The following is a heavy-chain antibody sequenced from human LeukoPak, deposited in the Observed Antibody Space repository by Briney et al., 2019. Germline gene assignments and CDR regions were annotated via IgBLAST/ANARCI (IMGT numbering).Heavy chain of an antibody. D-gene: IGHD6-13*01. V-gene: IGHV3-7*01. Sequence: GGSLRLSCAASGFTFSSYWMSWVRQAPGKGLEWVANIKQDGSEKYYVDSVKGRFTISRDNAKNSLYLQMNSLRAEDTAVYYCARDPGYSSSWYGDWDFQHWGQGTLVTVSS. J-gene: IGHJ1*01. CDR1: GFTFSSYW. CDR2: IKQDGSEK. CDR3: ARDPGYSSSWYGDWDFQH.